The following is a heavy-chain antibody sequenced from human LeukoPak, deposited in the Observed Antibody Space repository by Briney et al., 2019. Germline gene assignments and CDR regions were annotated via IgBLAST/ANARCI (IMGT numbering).Heavy chain of an antibody. CDR1: GFTFSSFA. CDR3: AKGDRLRCLEWLQGFDY. D-gene: IGHD3-3*01. J-gene: IGHJ4*02. V-gene: IGHV3-23*01. CDR2: ISGSGDST. Sequence: GGSLRLSCAASGFTFSSFAMSWVRQAPGKGLEWVSAISGSGDSTYYSDCVKGRFTISRDNSKNTLYLQMNSLRAEDTAVYYCAKGDRLRCLEWLQGFDYWGQGTLVTVSS.